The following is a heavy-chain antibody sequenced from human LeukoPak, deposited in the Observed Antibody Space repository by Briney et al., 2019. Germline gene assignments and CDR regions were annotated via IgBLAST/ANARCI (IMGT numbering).Heavy chain of an antibody. Sequence: PSETLSLTCTVSGGSISSYYWSWIRQPPGKGLEWIGYIYYSGSTNYNPSLKSRVTISVDTSKNQFSLKLSSVTAADTAVYYCARAQRARGVIIFDYWGQGTLVTVSS. CDR3: ARAQRARGVIIFDY. CDR1: GGSISSYY. CDR2: IYYSGST. V-gene: IGHV4-59*01. D-gene: IGHD3-10*01. J-gene: IGHJ4*02.